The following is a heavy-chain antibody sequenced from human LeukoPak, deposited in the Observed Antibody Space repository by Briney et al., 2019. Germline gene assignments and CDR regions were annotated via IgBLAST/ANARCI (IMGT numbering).Heavy chain of an antibody. J-gene: IGHJ4*02. V-gene: IGHV3-7*01. Sequence: GGSLRLSCAASGFTFSSYWMSWVRQAPGKGLEWAANINQDGSEKYYVDSVKGRFTISRDNAKNSLYLQMNSLRAEETAEYYCARVNYGDYLPSFDYWGQGTLVTVSS. D-gene: IGHD4-17*01. CDR3: ARVNYGDYLPSFDY. CDR2: INQDGSEK. CDR1: GFTFSSYW.